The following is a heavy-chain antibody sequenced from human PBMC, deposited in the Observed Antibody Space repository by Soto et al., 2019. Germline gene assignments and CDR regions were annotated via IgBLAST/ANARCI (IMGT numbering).Heavy chain of an antibody. CDR2: IIPIFGTA. CDR1: GGTFSSYA. CDR3: ARIPVQWELLPYFDY. J-gene: IGHJ4*02. D-gene: IGHD1-26*01. Sequence: QVQLVQSGAEVKKPGSSVKVSCKASGGTFSSYAISWVRQAPGQGLEWMGGIIPIFGTANYAQKFQGRVTITADESTSTAYRELSSLRSEDTAVYYCARIPVQWELLPYFDYWGQGTLVTVSS. V-gene: IGHV1-69*01.